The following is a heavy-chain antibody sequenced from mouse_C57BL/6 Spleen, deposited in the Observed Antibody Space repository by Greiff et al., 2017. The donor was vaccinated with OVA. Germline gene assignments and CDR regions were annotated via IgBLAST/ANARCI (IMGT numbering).Heavy chain of an antibody. Sequence: VQLQQSGPELVKPGASVKMYCKASGYTFTDYNMHWVKQSHGKSLEWIGYINPNNGGTSYNQKFKGKATLTVNKSSSTAYMELRSLTSEDSAVYYCARRDWDGWYFDVWGTGTTVTVSS. V-gene: IGHV1-22*01. J-gene: IGHJ1*03. D-gene: IGHD4-1*01. CDR2: INPNNGGT. CDR1: GYTFTDYN. CDR3: ARRDWDGWYFDV.